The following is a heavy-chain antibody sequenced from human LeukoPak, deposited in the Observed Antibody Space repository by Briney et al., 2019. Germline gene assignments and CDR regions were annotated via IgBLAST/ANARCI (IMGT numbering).Heavy chain of an antibody. J-gene: IGHJ4*02. Sequence: PGGSLRLSRAASGFTFSSYAMHWVRQAPGKGLEWVAVTSYDGSNKYYADSVKGRFTISRDNSKNTLYLQMNSLRAEDTAVYYCARGGVLSSSWSPFDYWGQGTLVTVSS. D-gene: IGHD6-13*01. CDR3: ARGGVLSSSWSPFDY. V-gene: IGHV3-30-3*01. CDR1: GFTFSSYA. CDR2: TSYDGSNK.